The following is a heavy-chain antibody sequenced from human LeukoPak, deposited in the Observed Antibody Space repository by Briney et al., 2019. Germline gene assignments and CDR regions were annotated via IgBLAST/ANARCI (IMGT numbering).Heavy chain of an antibody. D-gene: IGHD4-17*01. V-gene: IGHV1-2*02. CDR1: GYTFTSYG. Sequence: ASVKVSCKASGYTFTSYGISWVRQAPGQGLEWMGWINPNSGGTNYAQKFQGRVTMTRDTSISTAYMELSRLRSDDTAVYYCAREEETTVHWGQGTLVTVSS. CDR2: INPNSGGT. J-gene: IGHJ4*02. CDR3: AREEETTVH.